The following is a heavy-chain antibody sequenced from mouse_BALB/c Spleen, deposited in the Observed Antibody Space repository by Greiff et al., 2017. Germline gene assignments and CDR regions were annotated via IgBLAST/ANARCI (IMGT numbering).Heavy chain of an antibody. J-gene: IGHJ3*01. Sequence: EVQGVESGGGLVQPGGSRKLSCAASGFTFSSFGMHWVRQAPEKGLEWVAYISSGSSTIYYADTVKGRFTISRDNPKNTLFLQMTSLRSEDTAMYYCARVYYYGSSYGFAYWGQGTLVTVSA. CDR2: ISSGSSTI. CDR3: ARVYYYGSSYGFAY. D-gene: IGHD1-1*01. CDR1: GFTFSSFG. V-gene: IGHV5-17*02.